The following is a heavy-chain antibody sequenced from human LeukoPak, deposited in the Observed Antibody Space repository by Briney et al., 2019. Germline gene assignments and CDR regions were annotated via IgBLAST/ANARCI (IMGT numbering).Heavy chain of an antibody. D-gene: IGHD2-21*02. CDR2: ISGSGGST. J-gene: IGHJ4*02. CDR1: GFTFSSYA. V-gene: IGHV3-23*01. Sequence: PGGSLRLSCAASGFTFSSYAMSWVRQAPGKGLEWVSAISGSGGSTYYADSVKGRFTISRDNSKNTLYLQMNSLRAEDTAVYYCANNCGGGDCYSPIFDYWGQGTLVTVSS. CDR3: ANNCGGGDCYSPIFDY.